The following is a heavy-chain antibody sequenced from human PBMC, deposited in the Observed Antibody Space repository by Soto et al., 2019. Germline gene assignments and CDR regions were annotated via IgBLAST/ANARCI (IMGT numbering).Heavy chain of an antibody. CDR2: IIPIFGTA. Sequence: ASVKVFCKASGGTFSSYAISWVRQAPGQGLEWMGGIIPIFGTANYAQKFQGRVTITADESTSTAYMELSSLRSEDTAVYYCARGLPGATFYGMDVWGQGTTVTVSS. CDR1: GGTFSSYA. V-gene: IGHV1-69*13. J-gene: IGHJ6*02. D-gene: IGHD1-26*01. CDR3: ARGLPGATFYGMDV.